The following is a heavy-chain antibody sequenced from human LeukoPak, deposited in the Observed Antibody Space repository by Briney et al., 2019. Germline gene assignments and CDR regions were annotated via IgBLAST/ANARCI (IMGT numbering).Heavy chain of an antibody. CDR3: ARGRPHGNDY. CDR2: IASDGSST. CDR1: GFTFSSYG. Sequence: GGSLSLSCAASGFTFSSYGMNWVRQAPGKGLVWVSRIASDGSSTTYADSVKGRFSISRDNAKNTLYLQMNSLRVEDTAVYYCARGRPHGNDYWGQGTLVTVSS. J-gene: IGHJ4*02. D-gene: IGHD4-23*01. V-gene: IGHV3-74*01.